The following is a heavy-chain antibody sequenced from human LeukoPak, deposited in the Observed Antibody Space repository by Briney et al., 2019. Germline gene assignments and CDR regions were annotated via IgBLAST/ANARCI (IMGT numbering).Heavy chain of an antibody. V-gene: IGHV4-38-2*02. CDR1: GYSISSGLY. Sequence: SETLSLTCTVSGYSISSGLYWGWIRQPPGKGLEWVGPFYHSGSTHYNPSLKSRVTISVDTSKNQFSLRLSSVTVADTAVYFCARASYSHYVVKYWGQGILVTVSS. D-gene: IGHD4-11*01. J-gene: IGHJ4*02. CDR2: FYHSGST. CDR3: ARASYSHYVVKY.